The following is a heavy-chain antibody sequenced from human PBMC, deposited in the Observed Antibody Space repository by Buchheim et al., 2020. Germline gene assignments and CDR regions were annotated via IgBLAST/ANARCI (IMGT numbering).Heavy chain of an antibody. D-gene: IGHD3-3*01. Sequence: QVQLVVSGGGVVQPGRSLRLSCAASGFTFSSYAMHWVRQAPGKGLEWVAVISYDGSNKYYADSVKGRFTISRDNSKNTLYLQMNSLRAEDTAVYYCARVGNTKYRLITIFGVAQSYGMDVWGQGTT. J-gene: IGHJ6*02. CDR3: ARVGNTKYRLITIFGVAQSYGMDV. CDR2: ISYDGSNK. V-gene: IGHV3-30-3*01. CDR1: GFTFSSYA.